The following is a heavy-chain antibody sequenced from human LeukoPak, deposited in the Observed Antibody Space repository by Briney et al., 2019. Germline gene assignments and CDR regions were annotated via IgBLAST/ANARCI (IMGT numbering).Heavy chain of an antibody. CDR3: ARELPPFGRYYGSGSSRGNWFDS. Sequence: SETLSDTPAVYGGSFCGYYCCWIRQPPGKGLEWIGEINHSGSTNYNPSLKSRVTISVDTSKNQFTLKLSSVTAADTAVYYCARELPPFGRYYGSGSSRGNWFDSWGQGTLVTVSS. J-gene: IGHJ5*01. CDR1: GGSFCGYY. CDR2: INHSGST. V-gene: IGHV4-34*01. D-gene: IGHD3-10*01.